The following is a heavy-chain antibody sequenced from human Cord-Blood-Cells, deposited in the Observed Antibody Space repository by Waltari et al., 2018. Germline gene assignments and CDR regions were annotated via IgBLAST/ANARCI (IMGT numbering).Heavy chain of an antibody. V-gene: IGHV1-69*18. CDR1: GGTFSSYA. CDR3: ARDLVDTAMVRGGDAFDI. CDR2: IIPIFGTA. D-gene: IGHD5-18*01. Sequence: QVQLVQSGAEVKKPGSSVKVSCKASGGTFSSYAISWVRQAPGQGLEWMGRIIPIFGTANYAQKFQGRVTITADESTSTAYMELSSLRSEDTAVYYCARDLVDTAMVRGGDAFDIWGQGTMVTVSS. J-gene: IGHJ3*02.